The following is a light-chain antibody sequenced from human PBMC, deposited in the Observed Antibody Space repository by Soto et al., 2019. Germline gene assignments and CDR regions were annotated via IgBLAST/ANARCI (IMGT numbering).Light chain of an antibody. CDR2: GAS. Sequence: EIVMTQSPATLSVSPGERATLSCRASQSVSSNLAWYQQKPGQAPRLLIYGASTRDTGIPPRFSGSGSGTEFTLTISSLQSEDFAVYYCQQYNNWPLTFGGGTKVEIK. CDR3: QQYNNWPLT. V-gene: IGKV3D-15*01. CDR1: QSVSSN. J-gene: IGKJ4*01.